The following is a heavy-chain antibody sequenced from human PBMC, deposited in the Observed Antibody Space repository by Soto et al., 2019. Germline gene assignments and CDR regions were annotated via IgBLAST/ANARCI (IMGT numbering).Heavy chain of an antibody. Sequence: QSLSLTCAISGDSVSSNSAAWNWIRQSPSRGLEWLGRTYYRSKWYNDYAVSVKSRITINPDTSKNQFSLQLSYVTPEDTAVYYCARELGIPPLDAFDIWGQGTMVTVSS. J-gene: IGHJ3*02. V-gene: IGHV6-1*01. CDR3: ARELGIPPLDAFDI. CDR2: TYYRSKWYN. D-gene: IGHD7-27*01. CDR1: GDSVSSNSAA.